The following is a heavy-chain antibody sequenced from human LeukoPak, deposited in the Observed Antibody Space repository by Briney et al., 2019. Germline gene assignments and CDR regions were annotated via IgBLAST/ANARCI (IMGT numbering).Heavy chain of an antibody. Sequence: GGSLRLSCAASGFTFSNYEMNWVRQAPGKGLEWVSYITSSGNTIYYANSVKGRFTISRDNAKNSLYLQMDSLRAEDTAVYYCARGSPGYWGQGTLVTVSS. CDR3: ARGSPGY. CDR1: GFTFSNYE. CDR2: ITSSGNTI. V-gene: IGHV3-48*03. J-gene: IGHJ4*02.